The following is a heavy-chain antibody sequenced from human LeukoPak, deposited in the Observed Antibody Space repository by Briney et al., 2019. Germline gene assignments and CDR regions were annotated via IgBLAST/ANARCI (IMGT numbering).Heavy chain of an antibody. V-gene: IGHV1-8*01. Sequence: ASVKVSCKASGYTFTTYDISWVRQAAGQGLEWMAWVNPNSGNTGYAQKFQGRVTTTTDTSISTAYMELSGLRSDDTAVYYCARVDGYHQLYWGQGTLVTVSS. J-gene: IGHJ4*02. CDR1: GYTFTTYD. D-gene: IGHD5-24*01. CDR3: ARVDGYHQLY. CDR2: VNPNSGNT.